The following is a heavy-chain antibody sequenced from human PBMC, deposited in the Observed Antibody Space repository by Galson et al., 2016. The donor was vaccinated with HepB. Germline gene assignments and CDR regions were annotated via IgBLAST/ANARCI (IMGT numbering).Heavy chain of an antibody. CDR1: GGTFGSYG. CDR3: ARDRYYDDSGDYYESGS. V-gene: IGHV1-69*13. D-gene: IGHD3-22*01. J-gene: IGHJ5*02. CDR2: VKPIYGTT. Sequence: SVKVSCKASGGTFGSYGLSWVRQAPGLGLEWMGGVKPIYGTTTYAQEFKGRVTITADGSTSTAYMEMSSLTSGDTAVYYCARDRYYDDSGDYYESGSWGQGTLVTVSS.